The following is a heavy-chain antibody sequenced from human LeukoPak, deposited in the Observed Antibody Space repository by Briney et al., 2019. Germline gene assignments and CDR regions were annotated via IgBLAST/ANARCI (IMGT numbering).Heavy chain of an antibody. J-gene: IGHJ3*02. CDR1: GYTFTGHY. D-gene: IGHD6-13*01. CDR2: INPNSGGT. CDR3: ASMRYSSSWYEDAFDI. V-gene: IGHV1-2*06. Sequence: ASVKVSCKTSGYTFTGHYMHRVRQAPGQGLEWMGRINPNSGGTNYAQKFQGRVTMTRDTSISTAYMEVSRLRSDDTAVYYCASMRYSSSWYEDAFDIWGQGTMVTVSS.